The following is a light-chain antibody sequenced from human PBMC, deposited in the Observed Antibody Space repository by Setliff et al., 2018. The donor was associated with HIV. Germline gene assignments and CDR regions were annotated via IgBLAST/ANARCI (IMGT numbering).Light chain of an antibody. V-gene: IGLV2-18*02. J-gene: IGLJ1*01. CDR1: SSDVGNYNR. CDR2: EVS. CDR3: SSYTSIITVV. Sequence: QSALAQPPSVSGSPGQSVTISCTGTSSDVGNYNRVYWYQQPPGAAPKLIIYEVSNRPSGVPDRCSGSKSGNTASLNISGLQAEDEVLYFCSSYTSIITVVFGTGTKLTV.